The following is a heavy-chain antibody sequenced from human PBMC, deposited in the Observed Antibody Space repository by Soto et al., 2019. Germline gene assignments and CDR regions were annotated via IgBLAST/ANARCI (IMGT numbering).Heavy chain of an antibody. Sequence: QVQLVQSGAEVKKPGSSVKVSCKASGGTFSSYTISWVRQAPGQGLEWMGRNIPIRGIANYAQKFQGRVTITADKSTSTAYMELSSLRSEDTAVYYCASYSGSYQSPPPWCQGTLVTVSS. CDR3: ASYSGSYQSPPP. CDR2: NIPIRGIA. D-gene: IGHD1-26*01. CDR1: GGTFSSYT. J-gene: IGHJ5*02. V-gene: IGHV1-69*02.